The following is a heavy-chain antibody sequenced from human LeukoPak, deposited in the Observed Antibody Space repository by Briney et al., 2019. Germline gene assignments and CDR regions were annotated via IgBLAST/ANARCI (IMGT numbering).Heavy chain of an antibody. CDR1: GFTFSNYA. V-gene: IGHV3-23*01. CDR3: AKDSLTGYYYFDY. Sequence: PGGSLRLSCAASGFTFSNYAMSWVRQAPGKGLEWVSAISGSGGSTYYADSVEGRFTISRDNSKNTLYLQMNSLRAEDTAVYYCAKDSLTGYYYFDYWGQGTLVTVSS. D-gene: IGHD3-9*01. J-gene: IGHJ4*02. CDR2: ISGSGGST.